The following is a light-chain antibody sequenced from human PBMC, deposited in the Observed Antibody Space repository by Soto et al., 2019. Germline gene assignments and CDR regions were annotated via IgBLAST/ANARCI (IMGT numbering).Light chain of an antibody. CDR3: PSYDNSLSGWV. J-gene: IGLJ3*02. Sequence: QSVLTQPPSVSGAPGQRVTISFTGSSSNIGAGYDVHWYQQLPGTAPKLLIYGNSNRPSGVPDRFSGSKSGTSASLAITGLQAEDEADYYCPSYDNSLSGWVFGGGTKLTVL. CDR1: SSNIGAGYD. V-gene: IGLV1-40*01. CDR2: GNS.